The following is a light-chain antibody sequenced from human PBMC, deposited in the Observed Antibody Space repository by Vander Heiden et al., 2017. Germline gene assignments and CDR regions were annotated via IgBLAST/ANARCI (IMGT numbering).Light chain of an antibody. CDR2: AAS. V-gene: IGKV1-39*01. CDR1: QSISSY. J-gene: IGKJ1*01. Sequence: DIQMTQSPSSLSASVGDRVTITCRASQSISSYLNWYQQKPRKAPKLLIYAASSLQSGVPSRFSGSGSGTDFTLTISSLQPEDFATYYCQQSYSTPPTCGQGTKVEIK. CDR3: QQSYSTPPT.